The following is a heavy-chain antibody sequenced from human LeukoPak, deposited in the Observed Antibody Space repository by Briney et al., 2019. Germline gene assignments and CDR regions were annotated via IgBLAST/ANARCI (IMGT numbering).Heavy chain of an antibody. CDR2: LYYSGST. V-gene: IGHV4-39*01. D-gene: IGHD5-12*01. CDR3: ARRRGYDHFDY. CDR1: GGSISSSSYY. J-gene: IGHJ4*02. Sequence: SETVSLICTVSGGSISSSSYYWAWIRQPPGKGLEWIGNLYYSGSTYYNPSLKSRLTISVDTSKNQFSLKLSSVTAADTAVYYCARRRGYDHFDYWGRGTLVTVSS.